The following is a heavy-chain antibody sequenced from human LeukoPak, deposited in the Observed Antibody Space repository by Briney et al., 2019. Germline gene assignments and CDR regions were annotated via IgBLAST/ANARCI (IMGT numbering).Heavy chain of an antibody. CDR3: ARVGSSSWYYYYYYMDV. V-gene: IGHV3-48*03. CDR1: GFTFSSYE. D-gene: IGHD6-13*01. J-gene: IGHJ6*03. CDR2: ISSSGSTI. Sequence: GGSLRLSCAASGFTFSSYEMNWVRQAPGKGLEWVSYISSSGSTIYYADSVKGRFTISRDNAKNSLYLQMNSLRAEDTAVYYCARVGSSSWYYYYYYMDVWGKGTTVTVSS.